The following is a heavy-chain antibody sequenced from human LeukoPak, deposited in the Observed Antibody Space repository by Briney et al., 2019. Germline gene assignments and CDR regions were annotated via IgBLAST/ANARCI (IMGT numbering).Heavy chain of an antibody. V-gene: IGHV1-2*02. Sequence: ASVKVSCKASGYTFTGYYMHWVRQAPGQGLEWMGWINPNSGGTNYAQKFQGRVTMTRDTSISTAYMELSRLRSDDTAVYYCARDRGVESAFDYWGQGTLVTVSS. CDR2: INPNSGGT. CDR3: ARDRGVESAFDY. D-gene: IGHD5-24*01. CDR1: GYTFTGYY. J-gene: IGHJ4*02.